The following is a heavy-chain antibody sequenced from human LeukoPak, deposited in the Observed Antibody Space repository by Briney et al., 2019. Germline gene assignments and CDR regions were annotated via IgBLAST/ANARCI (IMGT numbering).Heavy chain of an antibody. J-gene: IGHJ4*02. CDR3: ARLYSYGSTFDY. Sequence: SETLSLTCTVSGYSISSGYYWGWIRQPPGRGLEWIGSIYHSGSTYYNPSLKSRVTISVDTSKNQFSLKLSSVTAADTAVYYCARLYSYGSTFDYWGQGTLVTVSS. CDR1: GYSISSGYY. CDR2: IYHSGST. V-gene: IGHV4-38-2*02. D-gene: IGHD5-18*01.